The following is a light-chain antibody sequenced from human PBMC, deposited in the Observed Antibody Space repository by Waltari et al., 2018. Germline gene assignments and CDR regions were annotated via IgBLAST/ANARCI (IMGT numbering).Light chain of an antibody. J-gene: IGKJ4*01. CDR3: QQYDGSVVT. Sequence: EIVLTQSPGTLSVSPGASVTVPCRASQTITGSWLTWYHQKPGQAPRLLIYGASNRAPGIPDRFSGSGSGTDFTLTISRLEPEDSAVYYCQQYDGSVVTFGGGAKVEIK. V-gene: IGKV3-20*01. CDR1: QTITGSW. CDR2: GAS.